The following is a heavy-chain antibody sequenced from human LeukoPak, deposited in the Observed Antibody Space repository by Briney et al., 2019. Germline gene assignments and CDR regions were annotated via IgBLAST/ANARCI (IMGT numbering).Heavy chain of an antibody. J-gene: IGHJ3*02. CDR2: IYYSGST. CDR3: ARGALLRFLEWFPPDDAFDI. CDR1: GGSISSSSYY. Sequence: SETLSLTCTVSGGSISSSSYYWGWIRQPPGKGLEWIGSIYYSGSTYYNPSLKSRVTISVDTSKNQFSLKLSSVTAADTAVYYCARGALLRFLEWFPPDDAFDIWGQGTMVTVSS. V-gene: IGHV4-39*07. D-gene: IGHD3-3*01.